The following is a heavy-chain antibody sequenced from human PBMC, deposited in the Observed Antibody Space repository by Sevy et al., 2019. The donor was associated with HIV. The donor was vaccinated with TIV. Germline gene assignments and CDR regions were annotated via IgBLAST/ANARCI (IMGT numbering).Heavy chain of an antibody. CDR1: GGSFSGYY. Sequence: GSLRLSCAVYGGSFSGYYWSWIRQPPGKGLEWIGEINHSGSTNYSPSLKSRVTISGDTSKNQFSLKLSSVTAADTAVYYCARHCSSTSCSHAFDIWGQGTMVTVSS. D-gene: IGHD2-2*01. CDR2: INHSGST. V-gene: IGHV4-34*01. J-gene: IGHJ3*02. CDR3: ARHCSSTSCSHAFDI.